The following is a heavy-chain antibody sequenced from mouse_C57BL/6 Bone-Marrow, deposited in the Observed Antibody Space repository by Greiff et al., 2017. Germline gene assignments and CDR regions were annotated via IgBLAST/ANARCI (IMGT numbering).Heavy chain of an antibody. J-gene: IGHJ2*01. D-gene: IGHD5-1*01. CDR3: ARSSTFFYYLDY. CDR1: GYTFTTYP. CDR2: FHPYNDDT. Sequence: VQLQESGAELVKPGASVKMSCKASGYTFTTYPIEWMKQNHGKSLEWIGNFHPYNDDTKYNEKFKGKATLTVEKSSNTVYLELSRLTSDDSAVYYCARSSTFFYYLDYWGQGTTLTVAS. V-gene: IGHV1-47*01.